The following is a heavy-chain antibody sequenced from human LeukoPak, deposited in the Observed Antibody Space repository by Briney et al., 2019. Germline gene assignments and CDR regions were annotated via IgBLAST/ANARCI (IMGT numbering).Heavy chain of an antibody. CDR2: IYYSGST. CDR3: ARVRSTTYSSSWYRGDDFDY. J-gene: IGHJ4*02. V-gene: IGHV4-39*07. Sequence: SETRPPTCISTGGSIISSTYYWCGIRQPPGKGLVGIGIIYYSGSTSYTPSLKSPVTISVETTKNQLSLTLCSVTAADTAVYYCARVRSTTYSSSWYRGDDFDYWGQGTLVTVSS. CDR1: GGSIISSTYY. D-gene: IGHD6-13*01.